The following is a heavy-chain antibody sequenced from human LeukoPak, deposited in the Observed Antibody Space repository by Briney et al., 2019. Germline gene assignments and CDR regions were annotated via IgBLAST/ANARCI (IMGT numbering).Heavy chain of an antibody. Sequence: GASVKVSCKASGYTFTSYGISWVRQAPGQGLEWMGWISAYNGNTNYAQKLQGRVTMTTDTSTSTAYMELRSLRSDDTAVYYCARGGPDIVVVPAAYNWFDPWGQGTLVTVSS. CDR3: ARGGPDIVVVPAAYNWFDP. J-gene: IGHJ5*02. D-gene: IGHD2-2*01. CDR2: ISAYNGNT. V-gene: IGHV1-18*01. CDR1: GYTFTSYG.